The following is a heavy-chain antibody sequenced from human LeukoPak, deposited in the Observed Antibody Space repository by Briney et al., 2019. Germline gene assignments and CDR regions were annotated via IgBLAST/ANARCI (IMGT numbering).Heavy chain of an antibody. Sequence: PGGSLRLSCAASRFTFSSYAMSWVRQAPAKGLEWVSAISGSGGSTYYADSVKGRFTISRDNSKNTLYLQMNSLRAEDTAVYYCAKDRMLGSGSYPYYFDYWGQGTLVTVSS. V-gene: IGHV3-23*01. D-gene: IGHD3-10*01. CDR3: AKDRMLGSGSYPYYFDY. CDR2: ISGSGGST. J-gene: IGHJ4*02. CDR1: RFTFSSYA.